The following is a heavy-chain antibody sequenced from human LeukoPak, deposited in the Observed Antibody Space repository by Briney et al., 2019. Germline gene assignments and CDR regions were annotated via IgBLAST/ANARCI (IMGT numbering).Heavy chain of an antibody. CDR1: GGSIRTYY. Sequence: SETLSLTCTVSGGSIRTYYWSWIRQPPGKGPEWIGYIYHSGSTNYIPSLKSRVTISVDTSKNQFSLKLSSVTAADTAVYYCARTITYSSSWPFDSWGQGTLVTVSS. CDR3: ARTITYSSSWPFDS. V-gene: IGHV4-59*01. D-gene: IGHD6-13*01. CDR2: IYHSGST. J-gene: IGHJ4*02.